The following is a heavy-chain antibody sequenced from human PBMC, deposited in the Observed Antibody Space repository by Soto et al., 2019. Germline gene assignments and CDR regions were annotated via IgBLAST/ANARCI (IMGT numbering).Heavy chain of an antibody. V-gene: IGHV4-39*01. D-gene: IGHD6-25*01. CDR1: GGSISSSGYY. J-gene: IGHJ6*02. CDR3: ARPAAASYYYFPMDV. Sequence: SETLSLTCTVSGGSISSSGYYWGWIRQPPGKGLEWIGSIYYSGSTYYNPSLKSRVTISVDTSKNQFSLKVNSVTAADTAVYYCARPAAASYYYFPMDVWGQGTTVTVSS. CDR2: IYYSGST.